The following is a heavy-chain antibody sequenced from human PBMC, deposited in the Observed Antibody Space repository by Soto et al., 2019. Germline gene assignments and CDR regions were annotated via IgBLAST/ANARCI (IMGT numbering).Heavy chain of an antibody. D-gene: IGHD3-10*01. Sequence: PSETLSLTCAVYGGSFSGYYWSWIRQPPGKGLEWIGEINHSGSTNYNPSLKSRVTISVDTSKNQFSLKLSSVTAADTAVYYCARDKRTYYYGSGSYYKHPFDYWGQGTLVTVSS. CDR3: ARDKRTYYYGSGSYYKHPFDY. V-gene: IGHV4-34*01. CDR1: GGSFSGYY. J-gene: IGHJ4*02. CDR2: INHSGST.